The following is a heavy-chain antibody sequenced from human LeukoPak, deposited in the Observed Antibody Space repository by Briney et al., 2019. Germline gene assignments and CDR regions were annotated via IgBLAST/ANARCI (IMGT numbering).Heavy chain of an antibody. J-gene: IGHJ2*01. CDR3: ARVDWNWYFDL. Sequence: PSETLSLTCTVSGGSISSYYWSWNRQPPGKGLEWIGYIYYSGSTNYNPSLKSRVTISADTSKNQFSLKLSSVTAADTAVYYCARVDWNWYFDLWGRGTLVTVSS. CDR2: IYYSGST. CDR1: GGSISSYY. D-gene: IGHD3-9*01. V-gene: IGHV4-59*01.